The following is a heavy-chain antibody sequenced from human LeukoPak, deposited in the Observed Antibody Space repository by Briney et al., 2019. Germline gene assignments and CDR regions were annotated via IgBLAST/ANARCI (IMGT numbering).Heavy chain of an antibody. V-gene: IGHV3-23*01. CDR3: AKDWQQLDY. CDR2: IRGSDGST. D-gene: IGHD6-13*01. Sequence: GGSLRLSCAASGLTFSSYGMSWVRQAPGKGLDWVSAIRGSDGSTYYADSVKGRFTISRDNSKNTLYLQMNSLRAEDTAVYYCAKDWQQLDYWGQGTLVTVSS. CDR1: GLTFSSYG. J-gene: IGHJ4*02.